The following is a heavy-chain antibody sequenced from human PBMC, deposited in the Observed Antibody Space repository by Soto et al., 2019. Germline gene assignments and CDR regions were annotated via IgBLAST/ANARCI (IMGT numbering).Heavy chain of an antibody. D-gene: IGHD3-10*01. J-gene: IGHJ5*02. CDR2: TYYRSKWYN. V-gene: IGHV6-1*01. CDR1: GDSVSSNSAA. Sequence: PSQTLSLTCAVSGDSVSSNSAAWNWIRQSPSRGLEWLGRTYYRSKWYNDYAVSVKSRITINPDTSKNQFSLQLNSVTPEDTAVYYCARSMMVRGVFNWFDPWGQGTLVTVSS. CDR3: ARSMMVRGVFNWFDP.